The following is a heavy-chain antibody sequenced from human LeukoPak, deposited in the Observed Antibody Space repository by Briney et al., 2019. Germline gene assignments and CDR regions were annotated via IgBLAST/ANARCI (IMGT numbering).Heavy chain of an antibody. CDR2: IYHSGST. V-gene: IGHV4-4*02. CDR1: GGSISSSNW. D-gene: IGHD3-22*01. J-gene: IGHJ6*02. Sequence: SETLSLTCAVSGGSISSSNWWSWVRQPPGKGLEWIGEIYHSGSTNYNPSLKSRVTISVDKSKNQFSLKLSSVTAADTAVYYCASRVSSAHYYYYGMDVWGQGTTVTVSS. CDR3: ASRVSSAHYYYYGMDV.